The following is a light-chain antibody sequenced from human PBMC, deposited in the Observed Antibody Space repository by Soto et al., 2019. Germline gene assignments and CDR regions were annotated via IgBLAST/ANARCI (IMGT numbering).Light chain of an antibody. Sequence: EIVLTQSPSTLSWSAGERATLSCGASQSVSSYLAWYQQKPGKAPRLLVYDASNRATGIPARFSGSGSGKDFTLTISSLEPEDFAVYYCQQRSNWPRLITFGQGTRLEIK. CDR2: DAS. J-gene: IGKJ5*01. V-gene: IGKV3-11*01. CDR1: QSVSSY. CDR3: QQRSNWPRLIT.